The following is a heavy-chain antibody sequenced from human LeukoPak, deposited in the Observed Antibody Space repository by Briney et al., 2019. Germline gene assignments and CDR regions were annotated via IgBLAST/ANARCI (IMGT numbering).Heavy chain of an antibody. Sequence: PGGSLRLSCAASGFSFSSYAMSWVRQAPGKGLEWVSAISGSGGSTYYADSVKGRFTISRDNSKNTLYLQMNSLRAEDTAVYYCANIVVVIAIRFDAFDIWGQGTMVTVSS. D-gene: IGHD2-21*01. J-gene: IGHJ3*02. CDR2: ISGSGGST. CDR3: ANIVVVIAIRFDAFDI. V-gene: IGHV3-23*01. CDR1: GFSFSSYA.